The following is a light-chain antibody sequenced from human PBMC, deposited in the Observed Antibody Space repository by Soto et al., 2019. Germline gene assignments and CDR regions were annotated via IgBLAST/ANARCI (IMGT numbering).Light chain of an antibody. Sequence: QSALTQPPSVSGSPGQSVTLSCTGTSTDFVSYNRVSWYQQPPGTAPKLMIYEVRKRPSGVPDRFSGSKSGNTASLTISGLQAADEADYYCSLYTSENTYVFGTGTKLTVL. V-gene: IGLV2-18*01. CDR2: EVR. CDR1: STDFVSYNR. J-gene: IGLJ1*01. CDR3: SLYTSENTYV.